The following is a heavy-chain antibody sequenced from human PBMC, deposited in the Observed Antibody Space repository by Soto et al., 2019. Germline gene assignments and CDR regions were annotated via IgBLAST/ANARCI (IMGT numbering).Heavy chain of an antibody. V-gene: IGHV3-23*01. D-gene: IGHD3-22*01. CDR3: AGGIPMIRGLFQPPGGLAV. Sequence: EVQLLESGGGLVQPGGSLRLSCATSGLVFSTYDMSWVRQAPGKGPEWVSGISASGGRAFYADSVKGRFTISRDNSKNIFFLDMTSLRTEERAVYYCAGGIPMIRGLFQPPGGLAVWGQGTTVIVSS. CDR2: ISASGGRA. J-gene: IGHJ6*02. CDR1: GLVFSTYD.